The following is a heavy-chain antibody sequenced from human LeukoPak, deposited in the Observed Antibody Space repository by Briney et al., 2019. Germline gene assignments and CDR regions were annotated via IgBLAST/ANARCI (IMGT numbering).Heavy chain of an antibody. D-gene: IGHD2-15*01. CDR1: GYTFTSYG. Sequence: ASVKVSCKASGYTFTSYGISWVRQAPGQGLEWMGWISAYNGNSNYAQKLQGRVTMTTDTSTSTAYMELRSLRSDDTAVYYCARTSGGTYYYYGMDVWGQGTTVTVS. J-gene: IGHJ6*02. V-gene: IGHV1-18*01. CDR2: ISAYNGNS. CDR3: ARTSGGTYYYYGMDV.